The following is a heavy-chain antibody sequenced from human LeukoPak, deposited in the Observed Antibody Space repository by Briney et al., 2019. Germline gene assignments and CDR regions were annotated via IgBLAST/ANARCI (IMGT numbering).Heavy chain of an antibody. CDR2: ISTGSSTI. V-gene: IGHV3-48*01. Sequence: GGSLRLSCAASGFTFSSYITNWVRQAPGKGLEWVSYISTGSSTIYYADSVRGRFTISRDNAKNSLFLQMSSLRAEDTAVYYCARGNSKRLFDSWGQGTLVTVSS. CDR1: GFTFSSYI. CDR3: ARGNSKRLFDS. D-gene: IGHD1-7*01. J-gene: IGHJ4*02.